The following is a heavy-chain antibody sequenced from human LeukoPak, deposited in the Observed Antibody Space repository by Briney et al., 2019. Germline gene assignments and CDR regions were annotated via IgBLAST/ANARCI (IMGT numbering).Heavy chain of an antibody. V-gene: IGHV3-7*01. CDR3: ARTFWGAFDI. D-gene: IGHD7-27*01. CDR2: IKYDGSEV. CDR1: GFTISSYW. J-gene: IGHJ3*02. Sequence: PGGSLRLSCAAAGFTISSYWMSWVRQAPGKGLEWVANIKYDGSEVHYVDSVKGRFTISRDIVKNSLYLQMNSLRAEDTAVYYCARTFWGAFDIWGQGTMVTVSS.